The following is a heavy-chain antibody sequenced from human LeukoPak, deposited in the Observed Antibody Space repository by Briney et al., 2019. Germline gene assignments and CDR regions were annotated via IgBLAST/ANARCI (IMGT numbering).Heavy chain of an antibody. CDR1: GASISSSSYY. CDR2: IYYSGST. Sequence: SETLSLTCTVSGASISSSSYYWGWIRQPPGKGLEWIGSIYYSGSTYYNPSLKSRVTISVDTSKNQFSLKLSSVTAADTAVYYCARTYYDFWSVYYKVFFDYWGQGTLVTVSS. D-gene: IGHD3-3*01. J-gene: IGHJ4*02. CDR3: ARTYYDFWSVYYKVFFDY. V-gene: IGHV4-39*01.